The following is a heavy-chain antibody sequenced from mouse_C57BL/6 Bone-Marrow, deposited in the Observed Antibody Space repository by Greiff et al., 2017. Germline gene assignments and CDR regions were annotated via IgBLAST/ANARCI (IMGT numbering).Heavy chain of an antibody. CDR1: GYTFTSYW. D-gene: IGHD2-4*01. V-gene: IGHV1-69*01. CDR2: IDPSDSYT. Sequence: VQLQQPGAELVMPGASVKLSCKASGYTFTSYWMHWVKQRPGQGLEWIGEIDPSDSYTNYNQKFKGKSTLTVDTSSSTAYMQLSSLTSEDSAVYYCARRINPYYFDYWGQGTTRTVSS. J-gene: IGHJ2*01. CDR3: ARRINPYYFDY.